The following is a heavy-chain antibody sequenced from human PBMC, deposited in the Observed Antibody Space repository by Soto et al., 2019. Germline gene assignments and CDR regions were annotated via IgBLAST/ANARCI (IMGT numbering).Heavy chain of an antibody. J-gene: IGHJ4*02. CDR3: ARGVDAGVDY. V-gene: IGHV1-2*04. Sequence: ASVKVSCKASGYTFTGYYMHWVRQAPGQGLEWMGWINPNSGGTNYAQKFQGWVTMTRGTSTSTAYMELSSLTSADTAMYYCARGVDAGVDYWGQGTLVTVS. CDR2: INPNSGGT. D-gene: IGHD1-26*01. CDR1: GYTFTGYY.